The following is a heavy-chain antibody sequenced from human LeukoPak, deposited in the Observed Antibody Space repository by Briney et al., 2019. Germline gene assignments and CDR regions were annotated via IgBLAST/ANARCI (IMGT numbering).Heavy chain of an antibody. Sequence: KSSETLSLTCTVSGGSISSSSYYWGWIRQPPGKGLEWIGSIYYSGSTYYNPSLKSRVTISVDTTKNQFSLKLSSVTAADTAVYYCARDRRVGATLEYWGQGTLVTVSS. D-gene: IGHD1-26*01. CDR1: GGSISSSSYY. J-gene: IGHJ4*02. V-gene: IGHV4-39*07. CDR2: IYYSGST. CDR3: ARDRRVGATLEY.